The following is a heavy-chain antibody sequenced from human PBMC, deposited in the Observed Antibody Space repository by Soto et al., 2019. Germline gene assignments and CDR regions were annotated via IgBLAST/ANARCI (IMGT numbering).Heavy chain of an antibody. Sequence: PSETVSLTCTVSGGSISSGGYYWSWIRQHPGKGLEWIGYIYYSGSTYYNPSLKSRVTISVDTSKNQFSLKLSSVTAADTAVYYCAGPYAKDAFDIWGQGTMVTVSS. J-gene: IGHJ3*02. CDR2: IYYSGST. D-gene: IGHD2-8*01. V-gene: IGHV4-31*03. CDR1: GGSISSGGYY. CDR3: AGPYAKDAFDI.